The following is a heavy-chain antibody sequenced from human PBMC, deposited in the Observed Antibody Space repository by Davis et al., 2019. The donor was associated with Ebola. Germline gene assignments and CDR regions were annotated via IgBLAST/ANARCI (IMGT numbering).Heavy chain of an antibody. Sequence: GGSLRLSCAASGFTFTSYAMNWVRQAPGKGLEWVSVISDSGGTTYYADSVRGRFTISRDNSKNTLYLQMSSLRAEDTAVYYCVKIDDFWSASYTGSADWGQRTLVTVAS. J-gene: IGHJ4*02. CDR1: GFTFTSYA. V-gene: IGHV3-23*01. D-gene: IGHD3-3*01. CDR2: ISDSGGTT. CDR3: VKIDDFWSASYTGSAD.